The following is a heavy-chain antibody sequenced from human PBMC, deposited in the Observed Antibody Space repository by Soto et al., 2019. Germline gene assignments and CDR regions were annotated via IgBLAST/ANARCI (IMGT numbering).Heavy chain of an antibody. D-gene: IGHD2-8*01. J-gene: IGHJ3*02. Sequence: PGGSLRLSCTGFGFRFSDYAVTWVRQTPGKGLEWVGFIASKTYGATREYAASVKGRFIISRDDPNSIAYLQMNGLKIEDTTVYFCTRLNQEWFRTTPFDIWGQGTRVTVSS. CDR3: TRLNQEWFRTTPFDI. CDR2: IASKTYGATR. CDR1: GFRFSDYA. V-gene: IGHV3-49*04.